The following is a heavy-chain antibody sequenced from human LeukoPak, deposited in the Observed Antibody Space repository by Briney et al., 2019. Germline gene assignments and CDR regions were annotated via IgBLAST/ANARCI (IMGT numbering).Heavy chain of an antibody. D-gene: IGHD6-19*01. CDR3: ARGDNSSGWYWFDP. J-gene: IGHJ5*02. CDR1: GYTFTGYY. Sequence: GASVKVSCKASGYTFTGYYMHWVRQAPGQGLEWMGWISAYNGNTNYAQKLQGRVTMTTDTSTSTAYMELRSLRSDDTAVYYCARGDNSSGWYWFDPWGQGTLVTVSS. V-gene: IGHV1-18*04. CDR2: ISAYNGNT.